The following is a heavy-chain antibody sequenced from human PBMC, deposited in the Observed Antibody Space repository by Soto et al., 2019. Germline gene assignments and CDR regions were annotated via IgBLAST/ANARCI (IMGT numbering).Heavy chain of an antibody. Sequence: GGSLRLSCAASGFTVSSNYMSWVRQAPGKGLEWVSVIYSGGSTYYADSVKGRFTISRHNSKNTLYLQMNSLRAEDTAVYYCARGKGGSSWYFAFDIWGQGTMVTVSS. J-gene: IGHJ3*02. CDR3: ARGKGGSSWYFAFDI. CDR2: IYSGGST. V-gene: IGHV3-53*04. D-gene: IGHD6-13*01. CDR1: GFTVSSNY.